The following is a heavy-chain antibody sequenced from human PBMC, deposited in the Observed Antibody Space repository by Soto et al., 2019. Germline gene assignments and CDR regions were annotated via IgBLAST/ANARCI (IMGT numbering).Heavy chain of an antibody. CDR1: GYTYTGYY. CDR2: LNPNSGGT. J-gene: IGHJ3*01. Sequence: ASVKVSCKASGYTYTGYYMHWVRPAPGQGLEWMVCLNPNSGGTNYAQKFQGRVTMTRDTSTSTAYMELSSLRSEDTAVYYCARDNGQCDYYGSGRDAFYFCGQRSMVTGSS. D-gene: IGHD3-22*01. CDR3: ARDNGQCDYYGSGRDAFYF. V-gene: IGHV1-2*02.